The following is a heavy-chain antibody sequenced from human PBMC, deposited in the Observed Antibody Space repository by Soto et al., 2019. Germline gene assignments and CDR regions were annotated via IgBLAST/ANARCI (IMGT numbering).Heavy chain of an antibody. D-gene: IGHD6-25*01. CDR1: GGSISSRSYY. V-gene: IGHV4-39*01. J-gene: IGHJ4*02. Sequence: QLQLQESGPGLVKPSETLSLTCTVCGGSISSRSYYWGWIRQPPGKGLEWIGSIYYSGSTYYNPSLKNPVILSVDTSRTQYALQLSAATAAATAVYYCARLRLAGPVPVGLDYLGQGTLVTVSS. CDR2: IYYSGST. CDR3: ARLRLAGPVPVGLDY.